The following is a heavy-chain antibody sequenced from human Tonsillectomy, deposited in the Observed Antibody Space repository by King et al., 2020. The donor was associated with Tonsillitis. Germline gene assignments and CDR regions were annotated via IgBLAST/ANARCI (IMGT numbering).Heavy chain of an antibody. Sequence: VQLVESGAEVKKPGSSVKVSCKASGGTLNSYSIIWVRQAPGQGLEWMGGIIPIIRTSNYAQKFQGRVTITADESTNTAYMELSGLRSEDTAVYFCARDSTDPLEGSGDFYFDYWGQGTLVTVSS. V-gene: IGHV1-69*01. J-gene: IGHJ4*02. D-gene: IGHD2-15*01. CDR3: ARDSTDPLEGSGDFYFDY. CDR2: IIPIIRTS. CDR1: GGTLNSYS.